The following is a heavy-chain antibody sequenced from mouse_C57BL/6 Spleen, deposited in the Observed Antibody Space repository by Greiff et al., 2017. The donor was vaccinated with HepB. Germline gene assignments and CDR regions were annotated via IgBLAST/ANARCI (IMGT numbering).Heavy chain of an antibody. J-gene: IGHJ3*01. CDR3: ARWYYGSRWFAY. D-gene: IGHD1-1*01. CDR1: GYTFTSYW. V-gene: IGHV1-55*01. Sequence: QVQLQQPGAELVKPGASVKMSCKASGYTFTSYWITWVKQRPGQGLEWIGDIYPGSGSTNYNEKFKSKATMTVDTSSSTAYMQLSSLTSEDSAVYYCARWYYGSRWFAYWGQGTLVTVSA. CDR2: IYPGSGST.